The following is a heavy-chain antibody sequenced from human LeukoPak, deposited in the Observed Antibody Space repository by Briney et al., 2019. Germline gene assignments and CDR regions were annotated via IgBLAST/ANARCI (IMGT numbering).Heavy chain of an antibody. V-gene: IGHV4-34*01. Sequence: ASETLSLTCAVYGGSFSGYYWSWIRQPPGKGLEWIGEINHSGSTNYNPSLKSRVTISVDTSKNQFSLKLSSVTAADTAVYYCARDEFSRHWFDPWGQGTLVTVSS. CDR2: INHSGST. D-gene: IGHD6-6*01. CDR1: GGSFSGYY. CDR3: ARDEFSRHWFDP. J-gene: IGHJ5*02.